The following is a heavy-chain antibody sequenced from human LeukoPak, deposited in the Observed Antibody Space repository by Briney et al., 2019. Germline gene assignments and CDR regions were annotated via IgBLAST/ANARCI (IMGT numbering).Heavy chain of an antibody. J-gene: IGHJ4*02. CDR1: GGTFSSYA. CDR2: IIPIFGTA. V-gene: IGHV1-69*05. Sequence: GASVKVSCKASGGTFSSYAISWVRQAPGQGLEWMGGIIPIFGTANYAQKFQGRVTMTTDTSTSTAYMELRSLRSDDTTVYYCARISMVRGGFDYWGQGTLVTVSS. CDR3: ARISMVRGGFDY. D-gene: IGHD3-10*01.